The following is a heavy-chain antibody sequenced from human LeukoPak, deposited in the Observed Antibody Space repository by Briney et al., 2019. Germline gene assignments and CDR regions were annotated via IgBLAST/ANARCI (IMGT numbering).Heavy chain of an antibody. J-gene: IGHJ4*02. CDR2: IYTSGST. CDR1: GGSISSYY. D-gene: IGHD3-9*01. CDR3: ASYDILTGPSLRYFDY. V-gene: IGHV4-4*07. Sequence: SETLSLTCTVSGGSISSYYWSWIRQPAGKGLEWIGRIYTSGSTNYNPSLKSRVTMSVDTSKNQFSLKLSSVTAADTAVYYCASYDILTGPSLRYFDYWGQGTLVTVSS.